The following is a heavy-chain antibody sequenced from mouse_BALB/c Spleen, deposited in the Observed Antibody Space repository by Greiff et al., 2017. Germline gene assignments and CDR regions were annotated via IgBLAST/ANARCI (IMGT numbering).Heavy chain of an antibody. CDR3: ARNDYDKDFDV. D-gene: IGHD2-4*01. CDR2: INPGSGGT. J-gene: IGHJ1*01. Sequence: QVQLQQSGAELVRPGTSVKVSCKASGYAFTNYLIEWVKQRPGQGLEWIGVINPGSGGTNYNEKFKGKATLTADKSSSTAYMQLSSLTSDDSAVYFCARNDYDKDFDVWGAGTTVTVSS. V-gene: IGHV1-54*01. CDR1: GYAFTNYL.